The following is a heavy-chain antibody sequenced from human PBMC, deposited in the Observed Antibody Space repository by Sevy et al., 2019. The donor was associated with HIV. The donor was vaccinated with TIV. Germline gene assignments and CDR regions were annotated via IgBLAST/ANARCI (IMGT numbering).Heavy chain of an antibody. CDR3: ARDFSAAPGRGNPGYYYYMDV. J-gene: IGHJ6*03. V-gene: IGHV3-11*01. CDR2: ISSSGSAI. Sequence: GGSLRLSCAASGFTFSDYYMSWIRQAPGKGLEWVSYISSSGSAIYYADSVKGRFTISRDNAKNSLYLQMNSLRAEDTAVYYWARDFSAAPGRGNPGYYYYMDVWGKGTTVTVSS. CDR1: GFTFSDYY. D-gene: IGHD2-2*01.